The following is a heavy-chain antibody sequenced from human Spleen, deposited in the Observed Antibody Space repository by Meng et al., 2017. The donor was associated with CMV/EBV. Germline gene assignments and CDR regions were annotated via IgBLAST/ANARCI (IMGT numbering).Heavy chain of an antibody. CDR3: ARAGVEGGLNFDY. Sequence: TCSVSGASIGGYYWAWLRQHPGKGLEWIGYIYYTGRAYYNSSRKSRVFISVDTAKSQLSLQLSAVTAADTAVYYCARAGVEGGLNFDYWGQGTLVTVSS. CDR2: IYYTGRA. CDR1: GASIGGYY. V-gene: IGHV4-31*03. J-gene: IGHJ4*02. D-gene: IGHD3-16*01.